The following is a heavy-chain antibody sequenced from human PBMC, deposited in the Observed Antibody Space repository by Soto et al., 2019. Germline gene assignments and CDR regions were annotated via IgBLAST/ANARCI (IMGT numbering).Heavy chain of an antibody. CDR3: ARLVPAAGTNWFDP. V-gene: IGHV1-2*04. D-gene: IGHD2-2*01. Sequence: ASVKVSCKASGYTFTGYYMHWVRQAPGQGLEWMGWINPNSGGTNYAQKFQGWVTMTRDTSISTAYMELSRLRSDDTAVYYCARLVPAAGTNWFDPWGQGTLVTVSS. J-gene: IGHJ5*02. CDR2: INPNSGGT. CDR1: GYTFTGYY.